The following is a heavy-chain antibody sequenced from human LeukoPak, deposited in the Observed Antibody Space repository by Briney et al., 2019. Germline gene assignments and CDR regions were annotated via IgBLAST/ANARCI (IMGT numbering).Heavy chain of an antibody. CDR1: GFTFSSYS. J-gene: IGHJ1*01. Sequence: GGSLRLSCAASGFTFSSYSMNWVRQAPGKGLEWVSYISSSSSTIYYADSVKGRFTISRDKSKNTLSLQMNSLRAEDTAVYYCAQQVGYCSSGSCYFTYWGQGTLVTVSS. D-gene: IGHD2-15*01. CDR2: ISSSSSTI. CDR3: AQQVGYCSSGSCYFTY. V-gene: IGHV3-48*01.